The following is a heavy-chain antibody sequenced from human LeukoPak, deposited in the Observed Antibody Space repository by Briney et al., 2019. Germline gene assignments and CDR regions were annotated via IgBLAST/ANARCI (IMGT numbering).Heavy chain of an antibody. Sequence: GRSLRLSCAASGFTFSSYGMHWVRQAPGKGLEWVAVISYDGSNKYYADSVKGRFTISRDNSKNTLYLQMNSLRAEDTAVYYCAKDLYSSSWIYYFDYWGQGTLVTVSS. J-gene: IGHJ4*02. V-gene: IGHV3-30*18. D-gene: IGHD6-13*01. CDR2: ISYDGSNK. CDR1: GFTFSSYG. CDR3: AKDLYSSSWIYYFDY.